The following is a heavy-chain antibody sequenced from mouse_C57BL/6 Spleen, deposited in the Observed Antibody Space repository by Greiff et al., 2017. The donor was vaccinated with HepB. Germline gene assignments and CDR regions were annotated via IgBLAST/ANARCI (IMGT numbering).Heavy chain of an antibody. D-gene: IGHD3-2*02. CDR1: GYTFTDYY. J-gene: IGHJ4*01. Sequence: VQLQQSGPVLVKPGASVKMSCKASGYTFTDYYMNWVKQSHGKSLEWIGVINPYNGGTSYNQKFKGKATLTVDKSSSTAYMELNSLTSEDSAVYYCARGDQVLYYCAMDYWGQGTSVTVSS. CDR3: ARGDQVLYYCAMDY. V-gene: IGHV1-19*01. CDR2: INPYNGGT.